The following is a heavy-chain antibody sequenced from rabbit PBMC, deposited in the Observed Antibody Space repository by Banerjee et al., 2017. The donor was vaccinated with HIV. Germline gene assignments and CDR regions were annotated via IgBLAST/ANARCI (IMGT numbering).Heavy chain of an antibody. CDR1: GFDFSSYY. CDR3: ARADIVIVVDDPYYLNL. CDR2: IYAAKGNT. J-gene: IGHJ4*01. V-gene: IGHV1S7*01. Sequence: QLKETGGGLVQPGGSLTLSCKGSGFDFSSYYMSWVRRAPGKGLEWIGIIYAAKGNTDYASWVNGRFTISSDNAQNTVDLQMNSLTAADTATYFCARADIVIVVDDPYYLNLWGPGTLVTVS. D-gene: IGHD1-1*01.